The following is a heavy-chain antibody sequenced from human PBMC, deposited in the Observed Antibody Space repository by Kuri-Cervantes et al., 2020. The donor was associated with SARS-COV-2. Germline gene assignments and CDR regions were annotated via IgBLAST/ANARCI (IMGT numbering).Heavy chain of an antibody. CDR1: GFNFSTTD. CDR2: ISSDGKNK. D-gene: IGHD1-26*01. J-gene: IGHJ4*02. CDR3: ARRSGSYYSYYFDY. V-gene: IGHV3-30*03. Sequence: GGSLRLSCVASGFNFSTTDMNWVRQAPGKGLEWVTFISSDGKNKKCMASGKGRFTISRDNSQNTLHLQMNSLRAEDTAVYYCARRSGSYYSYYFDYWGQGTLVTVSS.